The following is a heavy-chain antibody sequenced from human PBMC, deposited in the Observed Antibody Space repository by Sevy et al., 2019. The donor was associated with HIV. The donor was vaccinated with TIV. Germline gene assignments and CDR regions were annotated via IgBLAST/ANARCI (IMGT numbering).Heavy chain of an antibody. D-gene: IGHD3-22*01. J-gene: IGHJ4*02. CDR1: GFTFSSNW. CDR2: VKQDMSEK. Sequence: GGSLRLSCATSGFTFSSNWMTWVRQAPGKGLEWVANVKQDMSEKYYADSVKGRFTISTDNDKNSLYLEMNSLRAEDTAVYYCARAQQITMLVVIGGLYFDFWGQGTLVTVSS. CDR3: ARAQQITMLVVIGGLYFDF. V-gene: IGHV3-7*01.